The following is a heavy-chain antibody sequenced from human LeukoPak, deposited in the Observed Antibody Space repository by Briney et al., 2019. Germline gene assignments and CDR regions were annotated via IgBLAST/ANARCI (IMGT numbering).Heavy chain of an antibody. CDR1: GGSISSNSYY. D-gene: IGHD3-16*01. Sequence: SETLSLTCSVSGGSISSNSYYWGWVRQPPGKGLEWIGSIYYTGSTYFNPSLKSRVTMSVDTSNNQFSVKLSSVTAADTAVYYCVRDARAAYYDDAFDIWGQGTMVTVSS. V-gene: IGHV4-39*07. CDR3: VRDARAAYYDDAFDI. J-gene: IGHJ3*02. CDR2: IYYTGST.